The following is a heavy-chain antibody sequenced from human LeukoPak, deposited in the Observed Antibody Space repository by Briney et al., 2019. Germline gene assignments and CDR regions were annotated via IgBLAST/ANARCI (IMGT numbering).Heavy chain of an antibody. CDR3: VRDIQGTGSPLDY. Sequence: GGSLRLSCAASGFTFSSYSMNWVRQAPGKGLEWVSSISGSSRYIYYAESMKGRFAISRDNAKKLLYLQMNSLRAEDTAVYFCVRDIQGTGSPLDYWGQGTLVTVSS. CDR1: GFTFSSYS. D-gene: IGHD1-1*01. V-gene: IGHV3-21*01. J-gene: IGHJ4*02. CDR2: ISGSSRYI.